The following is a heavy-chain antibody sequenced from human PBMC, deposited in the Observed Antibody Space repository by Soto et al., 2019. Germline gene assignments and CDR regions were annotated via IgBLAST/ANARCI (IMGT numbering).Heavy chain of an antibody. D-gene: IGHD3-16*01. Sequence: QVQLVQSGAEVKKPGASVKVSCKTSGYTFTNFGLSWVRQAPGQGLEWMGWISAYNGNTNYAQNFQGRVTMTTDTSTSTGYLELRGLRSDGKGVFFCAGGGTPIDYWGQGTLVTVSS. CDR1: GYTFTNFG. CDR3: AGGGTPIDY. CDR2: ISAYNGNT. J-gene: IGHJ4*02. V-gene: IGHV1-18*01.